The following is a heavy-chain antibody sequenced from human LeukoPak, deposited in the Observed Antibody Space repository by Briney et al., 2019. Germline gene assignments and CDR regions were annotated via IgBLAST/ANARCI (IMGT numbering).Heavy chain of an antibody. V-gene: IGHV4-39*07. D-gene: IGHD3-10*01. Sequence: SETLSLTCTVSGGSISGYYWGWIRQPPGKGLEWIGNIFYSGSTYYRPSLRSRVTISLDTSRNQFSLKLNSVTAADTAVYYCAKSNGYGLVDIWGQGTMVTVSS. CDR3: AKSNGYGLVDI. CDR2: IFYSGST. CDR1: GGSISGYY. J-gene: IGHJ3*02.